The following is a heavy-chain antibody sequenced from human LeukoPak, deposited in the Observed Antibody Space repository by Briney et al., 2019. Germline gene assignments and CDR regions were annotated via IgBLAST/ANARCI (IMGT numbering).Heavy chain of an antibody. CDR3: ARDERAARRMGY. CDR1: GYTPTGYY. V-gene: IGHV1-2*02. D-gene: IGHD2-8*01. Sequence: GPPVKASCKASGYTPTGYYMDWVRQAPEQGLEWMGWINPNIGGTNYAQKFQGSVTMTRDTSISTAYMELSRLRSDAPAVYYCARDERAARRMGYWGQGTLGTVSS. J-gene: IGHJ4*02. CDR2: INPNIGGT.